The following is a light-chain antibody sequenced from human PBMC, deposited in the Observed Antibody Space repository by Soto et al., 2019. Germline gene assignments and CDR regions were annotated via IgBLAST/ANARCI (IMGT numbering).Light chain of an antibody. CDR1: QSVSSSY. CDR2: GAS. J-gene: IGKJ2*01. CDR3: QQYGSSPMYT. V-gene: IGKV3-20*01. Sequence: EIVLTQSPGTLSLSPGERATLSCRASQSVSSSYLAWYQQKPGQAPRLLIYGASSRATGIPDRFSGSGSGRDFILTMSRLEPEDFAGYYGQQYGSSPMYTFGQGTKLEIK.